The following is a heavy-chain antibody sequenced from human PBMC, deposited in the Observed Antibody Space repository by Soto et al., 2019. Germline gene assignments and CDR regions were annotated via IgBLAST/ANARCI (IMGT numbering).Heavy chain of an antibody. CDR2: IHPSGDT. CDR1: GYKFTTYF. Sequence: ASVKVSCKASGYKFTTYFIHWVRQAPGQGLEWMGMIHPSGDTGYAQKFRGRVTMTIDTSTTTAYMELRNLTSEETAVYFSVRGYCTTSPCSGDFQFWGQGXLVTVYS. V-gene: IGHV1-46*01. J-gene: IGHJ1*01. CDR3: VRGYCTTSPCSGDFQF. D-gene: IGHD2-15*01.